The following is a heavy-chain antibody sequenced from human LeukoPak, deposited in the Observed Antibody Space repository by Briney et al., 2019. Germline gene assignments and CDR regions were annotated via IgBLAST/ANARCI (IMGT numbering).Heavy chain of an antibody. CDR3: ARDRYSGSYPLDY. CDR1: GFTFSDYY. J-gene: IGHJ4*02. V-gene: IGHV3-11*01. Sequence: PGGSLRLSCAASGFTFSDYYMSWIRQAPGKGLEWVSYISSSGSTIYYADSVKGRFTISRDNAKNSLYLQMNSLRAEDTAVYYCARDRYSGSYPLDYWGQGTLVTVSS. D-gene: IGHD1-26*01. CDR2: ISSSGSTI.